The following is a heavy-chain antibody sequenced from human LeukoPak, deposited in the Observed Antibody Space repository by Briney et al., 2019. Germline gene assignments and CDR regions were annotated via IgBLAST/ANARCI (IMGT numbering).Heavy chain of an antibody. J-gene: IGHJ6*02. V-gene: IGHV1-69*13. Sequence: SVKVSCKASGGTFSNYAISWVRQAPGQGLEWMGGIIPILGTRNYAQKFLDRVTITADESTAYMELSSLRSDDTAVYYCARDVLVILSGYSLRHYYYGMDVWGQGTTVTVSS. CDR1: GGTFSNYA. CDR3: ARDVLVILSGYSLRHYYYGMDV. D-gene: IGHD3-9*01. CDR2: IIPILGTR.